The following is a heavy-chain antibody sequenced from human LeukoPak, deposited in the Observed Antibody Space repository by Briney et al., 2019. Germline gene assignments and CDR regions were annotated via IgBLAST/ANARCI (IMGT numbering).Heavy chain of an antibody. CDR1: GFTFSSYS. CDR2: ISSSSSTI. J-gene: IGHJ6*02. Sequence: GGSLRLSCAASGFTFSSYSMNWVRQAPGKGLEWVLYISSSSSTIYYADSVKGRFTISRDNAKNSLYLQMNSLRAEDTAVYYCAKYTGSPTEDYYYGMDVWGQGTTVTVSS. CDR3: AKYTGSPTEDYYYGMDV. D-gene: IGHD1-26*01. V-gene: IGHV3-48*04.